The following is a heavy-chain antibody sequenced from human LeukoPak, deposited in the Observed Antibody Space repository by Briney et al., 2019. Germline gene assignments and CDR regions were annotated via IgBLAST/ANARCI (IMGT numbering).Heavy chain of an antibody. CDR2: ISSSSSYI. V-gene: IGHV3-21*01. CDR3: ATQIIWFGGA. CDR1: GFTFSSYS. D-gene: IGHD3-10*01. J-gene: IGHJ4*02. Sequence: GGSLRLSCAASGFTFSSYSMNWARQAPGKGLEWVSSISSSSSYIHYADSVKGRFTISRDNAKNSLYLQMNSLRAEDTAVYYCATQIIWFGGAWGQGTLVTVSS.